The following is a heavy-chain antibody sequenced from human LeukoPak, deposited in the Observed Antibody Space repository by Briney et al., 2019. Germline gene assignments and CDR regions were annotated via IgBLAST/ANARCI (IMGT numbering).Heavy chain of an antibody. Sequence: SETLSLTCTVSGGSISSSSYYWGWIRQPPGKGLEWIGSIYYSGSTNYNPSLKSRVTISVDTSKNQFSLKLSSVTAADTAVYYCARQRRGVRGDLDYWGQGTLVTVSS. J-gene: IGHJ4*02. CDR1: GGSISSSSYY. V-gene: IGHV4-39*01. CDR2: IYYSGST. CDR3: ARQRRGVRGDLDY. D-gene: IGHD3-10*01.